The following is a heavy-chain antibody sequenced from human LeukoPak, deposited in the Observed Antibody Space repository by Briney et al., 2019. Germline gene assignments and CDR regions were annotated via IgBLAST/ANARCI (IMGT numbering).Heavy chain of an antibody. CDR2: ISGSGGST. CDR3: ANSGLNRFEY. Sequence: HPGGSLRLSCAASGFTFDDYGMSWVRQAPGKGLEWVSSISGSGGSTYYADSVKGRFSISRDNSKNTLYLQVNSLRADDTAVYYCANSGLNRFEYWGQGALVTVSS. V-gene: IGHV3-23*01. D-gene: IGHD2-15*01. CDR1: GFTFDDYG. J-gene: IGHJ4*02.